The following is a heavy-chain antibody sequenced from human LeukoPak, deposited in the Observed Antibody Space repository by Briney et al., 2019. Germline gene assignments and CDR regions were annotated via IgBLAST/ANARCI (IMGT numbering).Heavy chain of an antibody. CDR1: GGTFSSYA. Sequence: SVKVSCKASGGTFSSYAISWVRQAPGQGLEWMGGIIPIFGTANYAQKFQGRVTITADESTSTAYMGLSSLRSEDTAVYYCAREGYGGGAFDIWGQGTMVTVSS. D-gene: IGHD4-23*01. J-gene: IGHJ3*02. CDR2: IIPIFGTA. CDR3: AREGYGGGAFDI. V-gene: IGHV1-69*13.